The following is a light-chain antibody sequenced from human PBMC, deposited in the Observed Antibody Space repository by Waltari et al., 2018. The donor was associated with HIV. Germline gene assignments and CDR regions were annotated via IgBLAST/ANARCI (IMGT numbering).Light chain of an antibody. CDR2: EDN. V-gene: IGLV2-14*01. CDR1: SSDIGNYKS. Sequence: QSALTQPASVSGSPGQSITISCTGASSDIGNYKSVSWYQHHPGIAPKLIIDEDNNRPSGVSNRFSGSKSGKTASLTISGLQAEDESDYYCSSYTDSSVIFGGGTKVTVL. CDR3: SSYTDSSVI. J-gene: IGLJ2*01.